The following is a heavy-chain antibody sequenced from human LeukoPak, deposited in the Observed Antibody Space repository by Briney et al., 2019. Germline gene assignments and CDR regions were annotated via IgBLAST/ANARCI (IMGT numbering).Heavy chain of an antibody. CDR2: ISSNGGST. D-gene: IGHD6-19*01. Sequence: GGSLRLSCSASGFTFNSYYMYWVRQAPGKGLEYVSAISSNGGSTNYADSVKGRFTISRDNSKNTLYPQMSSLRAEDTAVYYCVRRSSGWSFDCWGQGTLVTVSS. CDR3: VRRSSGWSFDC. V-gene: IGHV3-64D*06. J-gene: IGHJ4*02. CDR1: GFTFNSYY.